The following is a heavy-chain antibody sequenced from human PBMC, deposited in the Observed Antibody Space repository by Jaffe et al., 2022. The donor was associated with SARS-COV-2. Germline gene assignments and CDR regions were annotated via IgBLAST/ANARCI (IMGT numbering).Heavy chain of an antibody. Sequence: QVQLQESGPGLVKPSETLSLTCTVSGGSISTYYWSWIRQPPGKGLEWIGYIYYSGSTNYNPSLKSRVSISVDTSKNQFSLKLSSVTAADTAVYYCARSKTYYDILTGYSTTYYFDYWGQGTLVTVSS. CDR2: IYYSGST. V-gene: IGHV4-59*01. CDR3: ARSKTYYDILTGYSTTYYFDY. D-gene: IGHD3-9*01. J-gene: IGHJ4*02. CDR1: GGSISTYY.